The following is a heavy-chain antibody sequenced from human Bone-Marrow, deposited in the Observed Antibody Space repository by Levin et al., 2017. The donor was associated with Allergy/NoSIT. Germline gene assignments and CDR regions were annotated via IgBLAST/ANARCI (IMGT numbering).Heavy chain of an antibody. Sequence: SETLSLTCAVYGGAFSGYYWSWIRQSPGKGLEWIGEIIHSGRTYYNPSLRSQVTISLDTSKNQISLKLTSVTAADTAVYYCTRGRLTTWMSISYYYGMDVWGQGTTVTVSS. J-gene: IGHJ6*02. V-gene: IGHV4-34*01. CDR3: TRGRLTTWMSISYYYGMDV. D-gene: IGHD4/OR15-4a*01. CDR2: IIHSGRT. CDR1: GGAFSGYY.